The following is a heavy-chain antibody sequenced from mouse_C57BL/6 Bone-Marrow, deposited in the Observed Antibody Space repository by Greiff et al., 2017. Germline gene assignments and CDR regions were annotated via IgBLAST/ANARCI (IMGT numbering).Heavy chain of an antibody. CDR1: GFNIKDDY. CDR2: IDPENGDT. D-gene: IGHD2-4*01. Sequence: EVQLQQSGAELVRPGASVKLSCTASGFNIKDDYMHWVKQRPEQGLEWIGWIDPENGDTEYASKFQGKATITADTSSNTAYLQLRSLTSEDTAVYYCTTIYYDYDWFAYWGQGTLVTVSA. CDR3: TTIYYDYDWFAY. J-gene: IGHJ3*01. V-gene: IGHV14-4*01.